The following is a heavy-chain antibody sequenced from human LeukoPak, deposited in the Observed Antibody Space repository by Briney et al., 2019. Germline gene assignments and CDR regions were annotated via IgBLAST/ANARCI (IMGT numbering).Heavy chain of an antibody. CDR2: INHSGST. CDR3: AGQYSSSPYYFDY. D-gene: IGHD6-6*01. Sequence: PSETLSLTCAVYGGSFSGYYWSWIRQPPGKGLEWIGEINHSGSTNYNPSLESRVTISVDTSKNQFSLKLSSVTAADTAVYYCAGQYSSSPYYFDYWGQGTLVTVSS. V-gene: IGHV4-34*01. CDR1: GGSFSGYY. J-gene: IGHJ4*02.